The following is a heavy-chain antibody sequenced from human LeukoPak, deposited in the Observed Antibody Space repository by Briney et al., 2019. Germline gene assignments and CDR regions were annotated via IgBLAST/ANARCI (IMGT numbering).Heavy chain of an antibody. CDR3: ARGADYDFWSGPVYYFDY. CDR1: GFTFSGYS. CDR2: ISESSGYI. Sequence: GGSLRLSCAASGFTFSGYSMNWVRQAPGKGLEWVSYISESSGYIYFADSVKGRFTISRDNAKNSLYLQMNSLRAEDTAVYYCARGADYDFWSGPVYYFDYWGQGSLVTVSS. D-gene: IGHD3-3*01. J-gene: IGHJ4*02. V-gene: IGHV3-21*01.